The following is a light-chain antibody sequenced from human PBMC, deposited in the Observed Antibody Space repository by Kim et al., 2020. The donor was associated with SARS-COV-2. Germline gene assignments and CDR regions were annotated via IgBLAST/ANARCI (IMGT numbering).Light chain of an antibody. CDR1: QDITNY. V-gene: IGKV1-33*01. CDR2: DAS. Sequence: SASVGERVIITCQASQDITNYLNWYQQRPGKAPKLLIYDASNLEKGVPSRFSGSGSGTDFTFTISSLQPEDIATYYCQQYDNLFTFGPGTKVDIK. J-gene: IGKJ3*01. CDR3: QQYDNLFT.